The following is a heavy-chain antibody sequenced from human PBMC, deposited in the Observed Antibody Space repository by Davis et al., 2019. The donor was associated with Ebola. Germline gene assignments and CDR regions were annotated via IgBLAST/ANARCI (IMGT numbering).Heavy chain of an antibody. D-gene: IGHD6-13*01. CDR1: GYTFTSYD. CDR3: ARVLSYSSSWYSGSKVFDC. J-gene: IGHJ4*02. CDR2: ISAYNGNT. Sequence: ASVKVSCKASGYTFTSYDINWVRQATGQGLEWMGWISAYNGNTNYAQKLQGRVTMTTDTSTSTAYMELRSLRSDDTAVYYCARVLSYSSSWYSGSKVFDCWGQGTLVTVSS. V-gene: IGHV1-18*01.